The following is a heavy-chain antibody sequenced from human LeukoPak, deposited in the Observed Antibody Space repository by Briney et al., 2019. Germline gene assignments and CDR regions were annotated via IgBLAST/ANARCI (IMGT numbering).Heavy chain of an antibody. CDR1: GGSISSYY. CDR3: ASADSSGYYLGPDAFDI. J-gene: IGHJ3*02. V-gene: IGHV4-59*08. CDR2: IYYSGST. Sequence: PSETLSLTCTVSGGSISSYYWSWIRQPPGKGLEWIGYIYYSGSTNYNPSLKSRVTISVDTSKNQFSLKLSPVTAADTAVYYCASADSSGYYLGPDAFDIWGQGTVVTVSS. D-gene: IGHD3-22*01.